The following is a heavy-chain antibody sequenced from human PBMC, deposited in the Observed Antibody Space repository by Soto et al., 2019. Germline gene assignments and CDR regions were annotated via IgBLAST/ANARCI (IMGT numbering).Heavy chain of an antibody. CDR3: AKDRLMARNDNYHYYYGMDV. CDR1: GFTFSNYA. V-gene: IGHV3-30*18. CDR2: ISNDGRNR. J-gene: IGHJ6*02. Sequence: GGSLRLSCSASGFTFSNYAIHWVRQTPGKALEWVAVISNDGRNRYYGDSVKGRLIISRDNSNNTVSLQIIGLRAEDTAVYYCAKDRLMARNDNYHYYYGMDVWGQGTTVTVSS. D-gene: IGHD5-12*01.